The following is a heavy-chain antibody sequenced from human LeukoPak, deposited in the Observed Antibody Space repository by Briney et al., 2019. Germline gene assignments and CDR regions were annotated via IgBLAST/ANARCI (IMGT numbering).Heavy chain of an antibody. V-gene: IGHV3-23*01. CDR1: GFTFSSYA. CDR3: AKDGVNWGSYFDS. CDR2: ITGSGDST. Sequence: PGGSLRLSCAASGFTFSSYAMSWVRQAPGKGLEWVSAITGSGDSTNYADSVRGRFTISRDNSKNTPYLQMHSLRAEDTAVYYCAKDGVNWGSYFDSWGQGTLVTVSS. D-gene: IGHD7-27*01. J-gene: IGHJ4*02.